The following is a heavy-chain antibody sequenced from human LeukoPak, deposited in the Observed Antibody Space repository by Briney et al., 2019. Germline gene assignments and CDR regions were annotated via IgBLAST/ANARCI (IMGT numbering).Heavy chain of an antibody. V-gene: IGHV1-69*13. CDR1: GGTFSSYA. CDR3: ARGEEWLFRFDY. CDR2: IIPIFGTA. J-gene: IGHJ4*02. D-gene: IGHD3-3*01. Sequence: SVKVSCKASGGTFSSYAISWVRQAPGQGLEWMGGIIPIFGTANYAQKFQGRVTITADESTSTAYMELRSLRSDDTAVYYCARGEEWLFRFDYWGQGTLVTVSS.